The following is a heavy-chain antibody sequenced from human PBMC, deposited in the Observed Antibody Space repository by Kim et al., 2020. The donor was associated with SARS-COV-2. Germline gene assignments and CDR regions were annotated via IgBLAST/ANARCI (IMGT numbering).Heavy chain of an antibody. J-gene: IGHJ4*02. D-gene: IGHD2-8*01. CDR2: IYFSGST. V-gene: IGHV4-59*01. CDR3: ARGQFNGKLFDY. Sequence: SETLSLTCSVSGGPLSIYNWNWIRQPPGKGLEWVGHIYFSGSTYYSPALKSRVTISIDSSKNQFSLKLRSVTAADSAIYYCARGQFNGKLFDYWGQGTLV. CDR1: GGPLSIYN.